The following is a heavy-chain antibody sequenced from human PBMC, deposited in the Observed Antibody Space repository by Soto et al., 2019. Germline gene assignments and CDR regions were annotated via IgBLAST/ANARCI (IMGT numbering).Heavy chain of an antibody. Sequence: QTLSLPCVISGYSVSSNSAGWNLIRQSPSRGLEWLGRTYYKSKWNNDYALSVKSRITINPDTSKNQFSLHLYSVTPEDTAVYYCTGITWFRGMDVWGQGTPVTVSS. J-gene: IGHJ6*02. CDR3: TGITWFRGMDV. V-gene: IGHV6-1*01. D-gene: IGHD3-10*01. CDR2: TYYKSKWNN. CDR1: GYSVSSNSAG.